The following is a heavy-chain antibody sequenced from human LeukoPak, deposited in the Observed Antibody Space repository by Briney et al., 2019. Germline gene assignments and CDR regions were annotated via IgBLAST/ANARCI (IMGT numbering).Heavy chain of an antibody. CDR2: VYYSGST. Sequence: PSQTLSLTCTVSGGSISSYYWSWIRQPPGKGLEWIGYVYYSGSTNYNPSLKSRVTISVDTSKNQFSLKLTSVTAADTAVYYCARGDSGSFSQFDCWGQGTLVTVSS. CDR3: ARGDSGSFSQFDC. J-gene: IGHJ4*02. D-gene: IGHD1-26*01. CDR1: GGSISSYY. V-gene: IGHV4-59*01.